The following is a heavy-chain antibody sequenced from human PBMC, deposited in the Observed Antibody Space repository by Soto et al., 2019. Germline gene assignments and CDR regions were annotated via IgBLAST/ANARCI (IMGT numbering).Heavy chain of an antibody. CDR2: LYSSGTT. V-gene: IGHV4-59*08. Sequence: PSETLSLTCTVSGGSISSYYWSWIRQPPGKALEWIGYLYSSGTTKYNSSLKSRVTISLDTSRNQFSLKLRSVTAADTAVYYCARHGRDDCSDGSCYTTRFDYWGQGTLVTVSS. J-gene: IGHJ4*02. CDR3: ARHGRDDCSDGSCYTTRFDY. D-gene: IGHD2-15*01. CDR1: GGSISSYY.